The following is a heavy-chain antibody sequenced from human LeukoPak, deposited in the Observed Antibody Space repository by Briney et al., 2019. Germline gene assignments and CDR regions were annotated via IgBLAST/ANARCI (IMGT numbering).Heavy chain of an antibody. CDR2: IYSCGST. CDR1: GFTVSSNY. V-gene: IGHV3-53*04. J-gene: IGHJ6*02. Sequence: GGSLRLSCAASGFTVSSNYMSWVRQAPGKGLEWVSVIYSCGSTYYADSVKGRFTISRHNSKNTLYLQMNSLRAEDTAVYYCARAVPPFDYYYYGMDVWGQGTTVTVSS. CDR3: ARAVPPFDYYYYGMDV.